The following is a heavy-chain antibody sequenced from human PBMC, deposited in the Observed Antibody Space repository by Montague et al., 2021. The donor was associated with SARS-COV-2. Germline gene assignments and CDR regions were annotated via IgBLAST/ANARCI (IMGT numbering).Heavy chain of an antibody. V-gene: IGHV4-4*07. CDR3: SRDQTTNMFMVYYYGMDV. CDR2: SYTSGST. CDR1: GDSVSSYS. D-gene: IGHD3-10*02. Sequence: SETLSLTCTVSGDSVSSYSWSWSRQRAGKGLELIGRSYTSGSTKYNPSLKSRVTISVDTTKNQYSLKLSSVTAAATAMYYCSRDQTTNMFMVYYYGMDVWGQGTMVTVSS. J-gene: IGHJ6*02.